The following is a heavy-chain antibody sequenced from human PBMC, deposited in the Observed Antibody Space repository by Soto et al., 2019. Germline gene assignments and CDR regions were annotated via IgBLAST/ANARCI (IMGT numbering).Heavy chain of an antibody. D-gene: IGHD2-21*02. V-gene: IGHV1-69*06. CDR1: GGTFSSYA. Sequence: SVKVSCKASGGTFSSYAISWVRQAPGQGLEWMGGIIPIFGTANYAQKFQGRVTITADKSTSTAYMELSSLRSEDTAVYYCARDRSCGGDCYYSWFDPWGQGTLVTVSS. CDR3: ARDRSCGGDCYYSWFDP. J-gene: IGHJ5*02. CDR2: IIPIFGTA.